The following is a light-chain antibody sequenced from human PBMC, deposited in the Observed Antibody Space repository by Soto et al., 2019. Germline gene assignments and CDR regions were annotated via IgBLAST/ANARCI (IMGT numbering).Light chain of an antibody. CDR1: QSVGSN. Sequence: EIVMTQSPDTLSVSPGETATLSCRASQSVGSNLAWYQQKPGQAPRLLISDASTRAAGLPARFSGSGSGTEFTLTISSLQSEDFAVYYCQQCNNWPKTFGQGTKVDIK. CDR2: DAS. CDR3: QQCNNWPKT. V-gene: IGKV3-15*01. J-gene: IGKJ1*01.